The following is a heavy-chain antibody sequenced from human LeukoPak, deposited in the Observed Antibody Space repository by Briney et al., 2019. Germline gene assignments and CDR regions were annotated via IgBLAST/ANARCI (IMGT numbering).Heavy chain of an antibody. D-gene: IGHD3-22*01. CDR1: GFTVSSNY. CDR3: ARGDRAASGYGS. CDR2: IYSGGRT. V-gene: IGHV3-66*01. J-gene: IGHJ5*02. Sequence: PGGSLRLSCAASGFTVSSNYMNWVRQAPGKGLEWVSVIYSGGRTYYADSVKGRFIISRDNSKNMVYLQMNSLRAEDTALYYCARGDRAASGYGSWGQGTLVTVSS.